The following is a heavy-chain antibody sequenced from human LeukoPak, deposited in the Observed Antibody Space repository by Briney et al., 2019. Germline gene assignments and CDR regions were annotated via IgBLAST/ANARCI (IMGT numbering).Heavy chain of an antibody. CDR2: IWYDGSNK. J-gene: IGHJ4*02. V-gene: IGHV3-33*01. CDR3: AGARRGYSYGHLDY. Sequence: GRSLRLSCAASGFTFSSYGMHWVRQAPGKGLEWVAVIWYDGSNKYYADSVKGRFTISRDNSKNTLYLQMNSLRAEDTAMYYCAGARRGYSYGHLDYWGQGTLVTVSS. CDR1: GFTFSSYG. D-gene: IGHD5-18*01.